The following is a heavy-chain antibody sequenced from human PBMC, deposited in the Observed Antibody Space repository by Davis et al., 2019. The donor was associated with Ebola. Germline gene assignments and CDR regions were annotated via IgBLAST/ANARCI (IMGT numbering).Heavy chain of an antibody. Sequence: PSETLSLTCTVSGGSISSGGYYWSWIRQHPGKGLEWIGYIYYSGSTYYNPSLKSRVTISVDTSKNQFSLKLSSVTAADTAVYYCARESTVTYHDAFDIWGQGTMVTVSS. CDR1: GGSISSGGYY. J-gene: IGHJ3*02. V-gene: IGHV4-31*03. CDR2: IYYSGST. D-gene: IGHD4-11*01. CDR3: ARESTVTYHDAFDI.